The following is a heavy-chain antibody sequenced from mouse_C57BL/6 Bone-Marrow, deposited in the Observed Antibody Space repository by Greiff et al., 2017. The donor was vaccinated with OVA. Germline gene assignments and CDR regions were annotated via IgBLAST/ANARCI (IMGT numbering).Heavy chain of an antibody. D-gene: IGHD2-10*02. CDR3: ASLVDWCFDV. CDR2: ISDGGSYT. V-gene: IGHV5-4*03. CDR1: GFTFSSYA. J-gene: IGHJ1*03. Sequence: EVKLVESGGGLVKPGGSLKLSCAASGFTFSSYAMSWVRQTPEKRLEWVATISDGGSYTYYPDNVKGRFTISRDNAKNNLYLHMSHLKSEDSARYYCASLVDWCFDVWGTGTAVSVSS.